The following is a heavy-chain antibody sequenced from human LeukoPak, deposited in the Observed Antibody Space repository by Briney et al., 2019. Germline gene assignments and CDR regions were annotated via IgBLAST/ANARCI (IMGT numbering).Heavy chain of an antibody. CDR2: IYSGGST. Sequence: GGSLRLSCAASGFTLSSNYMSWVRQAPGEGLEWVSVIYSGGSTYYADSVKGRFTISRDNSKNALYLQMISLRAEDTAVYYCANYGSVSYFAYWGQGTLVTVSS. J-gene: IGHJ4*02. CDR1: GFTLSSNY. V-gene: IGHV3-53*05. CDR3: ANYGSVSYFAY. D-gene: IGHD3-10*01.